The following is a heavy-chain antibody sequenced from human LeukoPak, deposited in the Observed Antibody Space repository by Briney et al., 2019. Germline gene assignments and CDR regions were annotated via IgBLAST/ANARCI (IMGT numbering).Heavy chain of an antibody. CDR2: INANSGVT. J-gene: IGHJ4*02. V-gene: IGHV1-2*02. D-gene: IGHD1-26*01. CDR1: GYTFTGYY. CDR3: AGRVKWELLY. Sequence: ASVKVSCKASGYTFTGYYIHWVRQAPGQGLELMGWINANSGVTNYAQKFQGRVTMTRDTSISTAYMELRSLRSDDTAVYYCAGRVKWELLYWGQGTLVAVSS.